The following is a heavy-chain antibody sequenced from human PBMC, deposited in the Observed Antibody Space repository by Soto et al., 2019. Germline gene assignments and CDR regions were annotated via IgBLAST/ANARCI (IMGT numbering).Heavy chain of an antibody. CDR1: GFTFSSYW. Sequence: LRLSCAASGFTFSSYWMSWVRQAPGKGLEWVANIKQDGSEKYYVDSVKGRFTISRDNAKNSLYLQMNSLRAEDTAVYYCARENRNIVLMVYAIGDYYYYGMDVWGQGTTVTVSS. D-gene: IGHD2-8*01. CDR2: IKQDGSEK. J-gene: IGHJ6*02. V-gene: IGHV3-7*03. CDR3: ARENRNIVLMVYAIGDYYYYGMDV.